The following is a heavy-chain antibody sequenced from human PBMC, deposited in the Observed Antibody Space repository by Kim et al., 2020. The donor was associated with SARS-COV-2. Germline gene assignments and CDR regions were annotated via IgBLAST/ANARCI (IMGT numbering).Heavy chain of an antibody. D-gene: IGHD1-7*01. CDR2: IIPLLKAA. J-gene: IGHJ5*02. CDR3: ARVRELGASWFDP. V-gene: IGHV1-69*13. CDR1: GDSFTTYA. Sequence: SVKVSCKTSGDSFTTYAINWVRQASGERLEWVGNIIPLLKAANYAEEFRGRATITADASTKTVYMELSSLTSADTAVYYCARVRELGASWFDPWGQGTLVTVSS.